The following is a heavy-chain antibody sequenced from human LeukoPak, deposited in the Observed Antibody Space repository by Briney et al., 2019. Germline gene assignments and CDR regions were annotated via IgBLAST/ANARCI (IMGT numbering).Heavy chain of an antibody. V-gene: IGHV3-23*01. CDR2: ISGSGDST. CDR1: GFTVSSNY. CDR3: AKVLKAYYFGSGSYPFDH. J-gene: IGHJ4*02. Sequence: PGGSLRLSCAASGFTVSSNYMSWVRQAPGKGLEWVSDISGSGDSTNYADSVKGRFTISRDNSKNTLYLQMNSLRAEDTAVYYCAKVLKAYYFGSGSYPFDHWGQGTLVTVSS. D-gene: IGHD3-10*01.